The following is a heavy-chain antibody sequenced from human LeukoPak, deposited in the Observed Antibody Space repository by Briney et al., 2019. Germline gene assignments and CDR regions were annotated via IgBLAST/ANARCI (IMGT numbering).Heavy chain of an antibody. D-gene: IGHD2-2*01. CDR1: GYSFTSYW. V-gene: IGHV5-51*01. CDR2: IYPGDSDT. CDR3: ARHSCSSTSCLGGYWFDP. Sequence: GESLKISCKGSGYSFTSYWIGWVRQMPGKGLECMGIIYPGDSDTRYSPSFQGQVTISADKSISTAYLQWSSPKASDTAMYYCARHSCSSTSCLGGYWFDPWGQGTLVTVSS. J-gene: IGHJ5*02.